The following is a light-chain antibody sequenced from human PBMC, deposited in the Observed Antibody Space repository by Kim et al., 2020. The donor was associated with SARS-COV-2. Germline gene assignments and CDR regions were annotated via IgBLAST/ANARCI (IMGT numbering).Light chain of an antibody. CDR1: SGSIASNY. J-gene: IGLJ2*01. CDR2: EDN. Sequence: GKTVTISCTRGSGSIASNYVQWYQQRPGSAPTTVMYEDNQRPSGVPDRFSGSIDSSSNSASLTISGLKTEDEADYYCQSYDTSSVVFGGGTQLTVL. CDR3: QSYDTSSVV. V-gene: IGLV6-57*03.